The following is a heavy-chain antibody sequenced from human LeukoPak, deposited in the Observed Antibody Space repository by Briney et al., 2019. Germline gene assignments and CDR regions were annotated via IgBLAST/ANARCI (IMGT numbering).Heavy chain of an antibody. CDR2: IYYSGST. CDR3: ARAYYYDSSGPYYFDY. Sequence: PSETLSLTCTVSGGSISSYYWSWIRQPPGKGLEWIGYIYYSGSTNYNPSLKSRVTISVDTSKNQFSLKLSSVTAADTAVYYCARAYYYDSSGPYYFDYWGQGTLVTVSS. J-gene: IGHJ4*02. D-gene: IGHD3-22*01. V-gene: IGHV4-59*01. CDR1: GGSISSYY.